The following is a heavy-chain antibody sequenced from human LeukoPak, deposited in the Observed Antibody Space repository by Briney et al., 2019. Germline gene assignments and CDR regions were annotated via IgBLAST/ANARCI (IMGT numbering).Heavy chain of an antibody. J-gene: IGHJ5*02. V-gene: IGHV3-7*01. D-gene: IGHD5-18*01. Sequence: PGGSLRLSCEASGFTFTDYWMSWVRQAPRKGLEWVANINQDGSEKNYVDSVKGRFTISRDNVKNSLYLQMNFLRGEDTAVYYCARAGYPYTSLYHWGPGTLVTVSS. CDR1: GFTFTDYW. CDR2: INQDGSEK. CDR3: ARAGYPYTSLYH.